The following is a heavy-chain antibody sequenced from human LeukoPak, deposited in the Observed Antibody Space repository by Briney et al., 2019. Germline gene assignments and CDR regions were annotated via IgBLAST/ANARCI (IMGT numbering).Heavy chain of an antibody. D-gene: IGHD2-21*02. CDR2: ISYDGSNK. CDR1: GFTFSDHY. CDR3: AKELRDY. V-gene: IGHV3-30*18. J-gene: IGHJ4*02. Sequence: PGGSLRLSCAASGFTFSDHYMDWVRQAPGKGLEWVAVISYDGSNKYYADSVKGRFTISRDNSKNTLYLQMNSLRAEDTAVYYCAKELRDYWGREPWSPSPQ.